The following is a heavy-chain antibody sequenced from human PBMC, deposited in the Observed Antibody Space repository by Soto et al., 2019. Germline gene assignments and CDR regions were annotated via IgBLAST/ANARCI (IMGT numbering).Heavy chain of an antibody. CDR1: GFTFSSYA. V-gene: IGHV3-23*01. CDR3: ARFLGSGSFRSDY. Sequence: GGSLRLSCAASGFTFSSYAMSWVRQAPGKGLEWVSAISGSGGSTYYADSVKGRFTISRDNSKNTLYLQMDSLRAEDTAVYYCARFLGSGSFRSDYWGQGTLVTVSS. J-gene: IGHJ4*02. D-gene: IGHD3-10*01. CDR2: ISGSGGST.